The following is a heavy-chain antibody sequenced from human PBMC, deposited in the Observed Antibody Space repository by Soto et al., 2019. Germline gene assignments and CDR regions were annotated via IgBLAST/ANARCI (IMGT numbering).Heavy chain of an antibody. V-gene: IGHV1-2*04. J-gene: IGHJ6*02. CDR1: GYTFTGYY. CDR3: ARALMREVYYYYYGMDV. CDR2: INPNSGGT. D-gene: IGHD2-8*01. Sequence: ASVKVSCKASGYTFTGYYMHWVRQAPGQGLEWMGWINPNSGGTNYAQKFQGWVTMTRDTSISTAYMELSRLRSDDTAVYYCARALMREVYYYYYGMDVWGQGTTVT.